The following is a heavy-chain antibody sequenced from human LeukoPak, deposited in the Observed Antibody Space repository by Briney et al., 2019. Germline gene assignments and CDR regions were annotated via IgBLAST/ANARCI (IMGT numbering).Heavy chain of an antibody. V-gene: IGHV5-51*01. CDR2: IYPGDSDT. D-gene: IGHD3-10*01. CDR1: GYSFTSYW. CDR3: ARRNTMVRGVIIDMYYFDY. J-gene: IGHJ4*02. Sequence: GESLKISCKGSGYSFTSYWIGWVRQMPGKGLEWMGIIYPGDSDTRYSPSFQGQVTISADKSISTAYLQWSSLKASDTAMYYCARRNTMVRGVIIDMYYFDYWGQGTPVTVSS.